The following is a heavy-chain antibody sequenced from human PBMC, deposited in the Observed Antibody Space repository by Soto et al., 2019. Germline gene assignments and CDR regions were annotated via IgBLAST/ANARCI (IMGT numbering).Heavy chain of an antibody. CDR1: GYTFTSHD. CDR2: MNPNSGNT. V-gene: IGHV1-8*01. CDR3: ASSLTGDYYYYYGMDV. Sequence: QVQLVQSGAEVKKPGASVKVSCKASGYTFTSHDINWVRQATGQGLEWMGWMNPNSGNTGYAQKFQGRVTMTRNTSISTAYMELSSLRSEDTAVYYCASSLTGDYYYYYGMDVWGQGTTVTVSS. J-gene: IGHJ6*02. D-gene: IGHD7-27*01.